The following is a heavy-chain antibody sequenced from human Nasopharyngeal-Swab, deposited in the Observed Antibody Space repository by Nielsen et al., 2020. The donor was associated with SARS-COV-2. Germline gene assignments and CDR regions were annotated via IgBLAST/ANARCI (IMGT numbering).Heavy chain of an antibody. Sequence: GGSLRLSCAASGFTFSSSWMHWIRQDPGKGLVWVARMNSDGSTINYGDSVMGRFIISRDNAKNMLYLQMYSLRAEDTAVYYCATAGNYRSDNWGHGTLVTVSS. CDR2: MNSDGSTI. CDR1: GFTFSSSW. J-gene: IGHJ4*01. D-gene: IGHD3-16*02. V-gene: IGHV3-74*01. CDR3: ATAGNYRSDN.